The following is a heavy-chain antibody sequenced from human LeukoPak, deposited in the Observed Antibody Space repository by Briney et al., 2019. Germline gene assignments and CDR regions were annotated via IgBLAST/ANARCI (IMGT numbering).Heavy chain of an antibody. CDR2: IKYVGSEK. CDR1: GFTFTNYW. V-gene: IGHV3-7*03. Sequence: GGSLRLSCAASGFTFTNYWMSWVRQAPGKGLEWVANIKYVGSEKYYVDSVKGRFTISRDNAKNSLYLQMNSLRVEDTAVYYCARSQEGYYYFPLDVWSQGTTVTVSS. J-gene: IGHJ6*02. CDR3: ARSQEGYYYFPLDV. D-gene: IGHD2-8*01.